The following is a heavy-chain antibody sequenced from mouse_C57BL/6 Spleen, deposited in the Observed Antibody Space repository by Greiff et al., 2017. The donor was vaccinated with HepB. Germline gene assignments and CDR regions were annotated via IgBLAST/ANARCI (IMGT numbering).Heavy chain of an antibody. CDR2: ISSGSSTI. Sequence: EVQGVESGGGLVKPGGSLKLSCAASGFTFSDYGMHWVRQAPEKGLEWVAYISSGSSTIYYADTVKGRFAISRDNAKNTLFLQMTSLRSEDTAMYYCARRGLSYYSNYYAMDYWGQGTSVTVSS. V-gene: IGHV5-17*01. CDR3: ARRGLSYYSNYYAMDY. J-gene: IGHJ4*01. D-gene: IGHD2-5*01. CDR1: GFTFSDYG.